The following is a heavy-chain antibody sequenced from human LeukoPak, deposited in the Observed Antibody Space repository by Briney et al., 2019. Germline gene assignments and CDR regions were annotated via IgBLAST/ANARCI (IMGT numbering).Heavy chain of an antibody. CDR3: ARAQGPYGGNSYFDY. Sequence: SETLSLTCTVSGGSISSYYWSWIRQPPGKGLEWIGYIYYSGSTNYNPSLKSRVTISVDTSKNQFSLKLSSVTAADTAVYYCARAQGPYGGNSYFDYWGQGTLVTVSS. V-gene: IGHV4-59*01. CDR1: GGSISSYY. J-gene: IGHJ4*02. D-gene: IGHD4-23*01. CDR2: IYYSGST.